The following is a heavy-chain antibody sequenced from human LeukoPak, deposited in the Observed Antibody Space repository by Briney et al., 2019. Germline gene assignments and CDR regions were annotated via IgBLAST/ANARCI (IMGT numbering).Heavy chain of an antibody. CDR2: IHHSGST. Sequence: SETLSLTCSVSGYSITSGYFWGWIRQPPGKGLEWIGSIHHSGSTLYNPSLKSRVTISLDTSKNQFALKLTSVTAADTAVYYCARVGPDYWGQGTLVTVSS. V-gene: IGHV4-38-2*02. CDR1: GYSITSGYF. J-gene: IGHJ4*02. CDR3: ARVGPDY.